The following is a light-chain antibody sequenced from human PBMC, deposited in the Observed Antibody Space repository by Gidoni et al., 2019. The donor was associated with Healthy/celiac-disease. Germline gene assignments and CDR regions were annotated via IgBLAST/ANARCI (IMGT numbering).Light chain of an antibody. CDR3: QQYGSSSWT. V-gene: IGKV3-20*01. J-gene: IGKJ1*01. Sequence: EIVLTQSPGTLSLSPGERATLSCRASQSVSSSYLAWYQQKPGQAPRLLIYGASGRATGIPDRFSGSGSGTDFTLTISRLEPEDFAVYYCQQYGSSSWTFXQXTKVEIK. CDR2: GAS. CDR1: QSVSSSY.